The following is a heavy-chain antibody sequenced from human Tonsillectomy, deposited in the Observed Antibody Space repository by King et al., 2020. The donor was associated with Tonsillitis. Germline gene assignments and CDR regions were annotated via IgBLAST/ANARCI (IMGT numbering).Heavy chain of an antibody. CDR3: ARLYSSALHGDPLDY. J-gene: IGHJ4*02. V-gene: IGHV3-7*01. Sequence: VQLVESGGGLVQPGGSLRLSCAASGFTFSSYWMSWVRQAPGKGLEWVANIKQDGSEKYYVDSVKGRFTISRDNVKNSLYLQMNSLRAEDTAVYYCARLYSSALHGDPLDYWGQGTLVTVSS. CDR1: GFTFSSYW. CDR2: IKQDGSEK. D-gene: IGHD6-19*01.